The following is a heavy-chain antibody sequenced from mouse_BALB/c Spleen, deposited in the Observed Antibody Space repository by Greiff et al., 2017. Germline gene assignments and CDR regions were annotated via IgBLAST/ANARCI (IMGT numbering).Heavy chain of an antibody. CDR2: IYPGDGST. Sequence: QVQLQQSGPELVKPGASVKMSCKASGYTFTSYYIHWVKQRPGQGLEWIGWIYPGDGSTKYNEKFKGKTTLTADKSSSTAYMLLSSLTSEDSAIYFCAREGDYAMDYWGQGTSVTVSS. V-gene: IGHV1S56*01. J-gene: IGHJ4*01. CDR1: GYTFTSYY. CDR3: AREGDYAMDY.